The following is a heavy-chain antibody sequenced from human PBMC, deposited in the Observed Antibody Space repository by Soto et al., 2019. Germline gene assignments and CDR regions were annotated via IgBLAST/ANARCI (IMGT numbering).Heavy chain of an antibody. CDR2: ISAYNGNT. CDR1: GYTFTSYG. V-gene: IGHV1-18*01. CDR3: ARVVVVPAAMRGYYYYYGMDV. J-gene: IGHJ6*02. Sequence: ASVKVSCKASGYTFTSYGISWVRQAPGQGLEWMGWISAYNGNTNYAQKLQGRVTMTTDTSTSTAYMELRSLRSDDTAVYYCARVVVVPAAMRGYYYYYGMDVWGQGTTVTVSS. D-gene: IGHD2-2*01.